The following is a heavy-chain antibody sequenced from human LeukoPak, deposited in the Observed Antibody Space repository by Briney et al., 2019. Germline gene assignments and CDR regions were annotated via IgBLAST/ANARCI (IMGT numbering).Heavy chain of an antibody. J-gene: IGHJ4*02. CDR2: ISGSDGGT. CDR3: AKGSLSYCPGVRCYYFDS. V-gene: IGHV3-23*01. D-gene: IGHD2-8*02. CDR1: GFTFSHYA. Sequence: PGGSLRLSCAASGFTFSHYAMSWVRQAPGKGLEWVSGISGSDGGTYIADSVKGRFIISRDNSKNTLFLQMNSLRAEDAAVYYCAKGSLSYCPGVRCYYFDSWGQGTLVTVSS.